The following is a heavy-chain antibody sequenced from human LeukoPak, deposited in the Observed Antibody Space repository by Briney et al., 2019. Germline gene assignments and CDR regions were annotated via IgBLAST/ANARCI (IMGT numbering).Heavy chain of an antibody. CDR3: AKDSLNWFGESIS. V-gene: IGHV3-23*01. D-gene: IGHD3-10*01. CDR1: GFTFSSYG. Sequence: GGSLRLSCAASGFTFSSYGMSWVRQAPGKGLEWVSAISGSGGSTYYADSVKGQFTISRDNSKNTLYLQMNSLRAEDTAVYYCAKDSLNWFGESISWGQGTLVTVSS. CDR2: ISGSGGST. J-gene: IGHJ5*02.